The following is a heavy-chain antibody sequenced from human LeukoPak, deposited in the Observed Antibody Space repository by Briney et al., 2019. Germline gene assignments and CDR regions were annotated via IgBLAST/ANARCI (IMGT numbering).Heavy chain of an antibody. CDR1: GISFNGYA. D-gene: IGHD6-19*01. Sequence: GGSLRLSCATSGISFNGYAFHWVRHAPGKGLEWVALISSDEKNIFYADSVKGRFIISRDKCKNTIDLQMTSLQTDDTSVYYCARVMALGRGWYQEPFDYWGQGTLVTVFS. CDR2: ISSDEKNI. CDR3: ARVMALGRGWYQEPFDY. V-gene: IGHV3-30*04. J-gene: IGHJ4*02.